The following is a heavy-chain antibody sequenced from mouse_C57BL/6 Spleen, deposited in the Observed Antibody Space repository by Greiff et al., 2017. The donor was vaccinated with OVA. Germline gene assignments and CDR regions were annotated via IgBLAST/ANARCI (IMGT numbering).Heavy chain of an antibody. CDR2: ISSGGSYH. CDR1: GFTFSSYG. D-gene: IGHD4-1*01. Sequence: EVMLVESGGDLVKPGGSLKLSCAASGFTFSSYGMSWVRQTPDKRLEWVATISSGGSYHYYPDSVKGRFTISRDNAKNTLYLQMSSLKSEDTAMYYCARHNWDWFAYWGQGTLVTVSA. J-gene: IGHJ3*01. CDR3: ARHNWDWFAY. V-gene: IGHV5-6*01.